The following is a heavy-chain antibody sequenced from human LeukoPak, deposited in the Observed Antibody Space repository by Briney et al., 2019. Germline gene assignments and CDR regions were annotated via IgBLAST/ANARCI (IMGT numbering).Heavy chain of an antibody. V-gene: IGHV1-18*01. CDR1: GYTFTSYG. CDR3: ARVLSDYGDYGGWFDP. CDR2: ISAYNGNT. D-gene: IGHD4-17*01. Sequence: EASVKVSCKASGYTFTSYGISWVRQAPGQGLEWMRWISAYNGNTNYAQKLQGRVTMTTDTSTSTAYMELRSLRSDDTAVYYCARVLSDYGDYGGWFDPWGQGTLVTVSS. J-gene: IGHJ5*02.